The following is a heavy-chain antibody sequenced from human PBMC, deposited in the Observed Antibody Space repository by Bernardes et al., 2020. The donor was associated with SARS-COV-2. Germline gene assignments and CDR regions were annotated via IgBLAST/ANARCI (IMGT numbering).Heavy chain of an antibody. CDR3: AKDATMSRGRFDY. Sequence: VGSLILSCAASGFTFSNYAMNWVRQAPGQGLEWVSIIAVTGDGTYYADSVKGRFTISRDNSKNTLYLQMNSLRGEDTAVYYCAKDATMSRGRFDYWGQGTLVTVSS. D-gene: IGHD3-10*02. V-gene: IGHV3-23*01. CDR1: GFTFSNYA. CDR2: IAVTGDGT. J-gene: IGHJ4*02.